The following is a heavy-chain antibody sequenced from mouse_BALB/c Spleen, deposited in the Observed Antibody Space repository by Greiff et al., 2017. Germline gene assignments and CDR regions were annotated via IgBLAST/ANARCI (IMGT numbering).Heavy chain of an antibody. J-gene: IGHJ3*01. Sequence: EVQVVESGGGLVKPGGSLKLSCAASGFTFSSYALSWFRQSPEKRLEWVAEISSGGSYTYYPDTVTGRFTISRDNAKNTLYLEMSSLRSEDTAMYYGAISTMITRGAWFAYWGQGTLVTVSA. CDR1: GFTFSSYA. V-gene: IGHV5-9-4*01. CDR3: AISTMITRGAWFAY. CDR2: ISSGGSYT. D-gene: IGHD2-4*01.